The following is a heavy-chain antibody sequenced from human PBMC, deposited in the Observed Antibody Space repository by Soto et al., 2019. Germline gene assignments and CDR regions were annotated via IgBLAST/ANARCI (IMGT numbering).Heavy chain of an antibody. CDR2: VSNRGTL. J-gene: IGHJ3*01. CDR1: GGSVNTSTYN. V-gene: IGHV4-61*03. CDR3: AREFFWSAYPDAFDV. Sequence: QVQLRESGPGLVKPSETLSLTCVVSGGSVNTSTYNWSWIRQTPGKRLEWIGYVSNRGTLNNNPSLKSRIVISRDTFNNHESLTRTSVTTAGTAVYYCAREFFWSAYPDAFDVWGQGTGVTVSP. D-gene: IGHD3-3*01.